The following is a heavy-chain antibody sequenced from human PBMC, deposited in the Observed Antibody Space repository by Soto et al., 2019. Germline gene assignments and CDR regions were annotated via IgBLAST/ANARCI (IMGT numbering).Heavy chain of an antibody. Sequence: QVQLQQRGAGLLKPSETLSLTCVVDGESFSGYYWTWIRQPPGKGLEWIGKINDSGSTNHKPYLKSRVTLSIATYKTQFSWNLRSVTAADTGVYYCAKGGRFPDARYYFLAVWGNGTTVTVSS. J-gene: IGHJ6*03. CDR3: AKGGRFPDARYYFLAV. CDR1: GESFSGYY. V-gene: IGHV4-34*01. D-gene: IGHD1-26*01. CDR2: INDSGST.